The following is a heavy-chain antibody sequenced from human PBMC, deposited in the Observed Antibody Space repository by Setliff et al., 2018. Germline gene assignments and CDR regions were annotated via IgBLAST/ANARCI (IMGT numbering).Heavy chain of an antibody. J-gene: IGHJ4*02. CDR2: INHSGTT. D-gene: IGHD3-3*01. V-gene: IGHV4-34*01. CDR3: RFWSGYYKNDY. CDR1: GGPFSDYY. Sequence: SETLSLTCTFYGGPFSDYYWGWVRQTPGKGLEWIAEINHSGTTNYDPSLEGRISISVDTSKRQFSLKLSSVTAADMAVYYCRFWSGYYKNDYWAQGTVVTVSS.